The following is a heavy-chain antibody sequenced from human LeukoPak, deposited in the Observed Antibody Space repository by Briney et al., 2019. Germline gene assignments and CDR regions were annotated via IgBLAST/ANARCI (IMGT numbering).Heavy chain of an antibody. CDR2: IYYSGAT. J-gene: IGHJ4*02. CDR3: ARSGFEGSGWSFDY. V-gene: IGHV4-39*01. CDR1: GGSISNSRYY. D-gene: IGHD6-19*01. Sequence: SETLSLTCSVSGGSISNSRYYWGWLRQPPGKGLEWIGSIYYSGATNSNPSLKSRLTISVDTSKNQFSLKLSSVTAADTAVYYCARSGFEGSGWSFDYWGQGTLVTVSS.